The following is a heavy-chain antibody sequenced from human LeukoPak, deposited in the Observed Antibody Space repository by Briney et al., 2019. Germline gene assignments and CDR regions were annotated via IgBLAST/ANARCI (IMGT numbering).Heavy chain of an antibody. CDR3: ARTTSGWSATDY. J-gene: IGHJ4*02. CDR1: GYTFTGYY. Sequence: ASVKVSCKASGYTFTGYYIHWVRQAPGQGLEWTGWLNPNSGATNFAQKFLGRVTMTRDTSTSTAYMDLSRLTSDDTAVYYCARTTSGWSATDYWGQGTLVTVSS. CDR2: LNPNSGAT. V-gene: IGHV1-2*02. D-gene: IGHD6-19*01.